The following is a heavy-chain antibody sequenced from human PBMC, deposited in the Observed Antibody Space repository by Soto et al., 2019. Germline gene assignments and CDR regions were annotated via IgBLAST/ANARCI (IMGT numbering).Heavy chain of an antibody. J-gene: IGHJ4*02. Sequence: QVQLVESGGGLVKPGGSLRLSCAASGFTFSDSYMSWIRQAPGKGLEWLSYISSASSFTNYADSVKGRFTISRDNDKNSLFPQMNSLSAEDTAVYYCVRHRTSYYFDYWGQGTLVTVSS. D-gene: IGHD6-6*01. CDR2: ISSASSFT. CDR3: VRHRTSYYFDY. V-gene: IGHV3-11*05. CDR1: GFTFSDSY.